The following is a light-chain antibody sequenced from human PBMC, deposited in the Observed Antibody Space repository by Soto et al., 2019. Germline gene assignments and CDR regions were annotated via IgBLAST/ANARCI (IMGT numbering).Light chain of an antibody. Sequence: EVVLTQSPGTLSLSPGERATFSCRASQSVSSNYFAWYQQKPGQAPRLLIYGASSRATDIPDRFSGSGSGTDFTLTISRLEPEDFAVYYCQQYGSSPGTFGQGTKVEIK. CDR2: GAS. J-gene: IGKJ1*01. V-gene: IGKV3-20*01. CDR3: QQYGSSPGT. CDR1: QSVSSNY.